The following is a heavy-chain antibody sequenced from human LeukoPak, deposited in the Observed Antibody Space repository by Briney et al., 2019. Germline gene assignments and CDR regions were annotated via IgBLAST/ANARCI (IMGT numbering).Heavy chain of an antibody. D-gene: IGHD6-13*01. CDR2: IYHSGST. CDR3: ARMLVPDYFDN. Sequence: SETLSLTCTVSGGSISSGGYYWSWIRQPPGKGLEWIGYIYHSGSTYYNPSLKSRVTISVDTSKNQVSLKLSSVTAADTAVFYCARMLVPDYFDNWGQGTLVTVSS. CDR1: GGSISSGGYY. V-gene: IGHV4-30-2*01. J-gene: IGHJ4*02.